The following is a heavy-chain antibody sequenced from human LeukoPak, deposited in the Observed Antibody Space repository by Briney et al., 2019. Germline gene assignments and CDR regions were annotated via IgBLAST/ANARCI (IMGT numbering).Heavy chain of an antibody. CDR2: INHSGST. J-gene: IGHJ4*02. D-gene: IGHD3-10*01. Sequence: SETLSLTCAVYGGSFSGYYWSWIRQPPGKGLEWIGEINHSGSTNYNPSLKSRVTMSVDTSKNQFSLKLSSVTAADTAVYYCARDGLEFGELYLDYWGQGTLVTVSS. CDR1: GGSFSGYY. CDR3: ARDGLEFGELYLDY. V-gene: IGHV4-34*01.